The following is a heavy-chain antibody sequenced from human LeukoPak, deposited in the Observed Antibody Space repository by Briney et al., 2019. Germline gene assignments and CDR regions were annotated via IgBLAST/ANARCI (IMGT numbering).Heavy chain of an antibody. Sequence: QSGGSLRLSCAASGFTFTSYAMSWVRQAPGKGLEWVSAISGSGGSTYNADSVKGRFTISRDNAKNSLYLQMNSLRAEDTAVYYCAELGITMIGGVWGKGTTVTISS. CDR2: ISGSGGST. CDR1: GFTFTSYA. D-gene: IGHD3-10*02. J-gene: IGHJ6*04. V-gene: IGHV3-23*01. CDR3: AELGITMIGGV.